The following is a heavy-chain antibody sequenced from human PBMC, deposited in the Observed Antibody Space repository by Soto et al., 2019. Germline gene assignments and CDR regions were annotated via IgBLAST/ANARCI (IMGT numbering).Heavy chain of an antibody. J-gene: IGHJ6*02. Sequence: PGESLKISCKGSGYSFTSYWIGWVRQMPGKGLEWMGIIYPGDSDTRYSPSFQGQVTISADKSISTAYLQRSSLKASDTAMYYCATTHPSYYYDSSGLNYYYYGMDVWGQGTTVTVSS. CDR3: ATTHPSYYYDSSGLNYYYYGMDV. V-gene: IGHV5-51*01. D-gene: IGHD3-22*01. CDR1: GYSFTSYW. CDR2: IYPGDSDT.